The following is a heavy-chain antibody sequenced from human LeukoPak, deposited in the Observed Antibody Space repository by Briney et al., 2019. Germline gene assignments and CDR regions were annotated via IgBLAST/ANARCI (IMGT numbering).Heavy chain of an antibody. V-gene: IGHV1-2*02. D-gene: IGHD2-2*01. CDR2: INPNDGDT. J-gene: IGHJ4*02. CDR1: GYTFTDYY. Sequence: ASVKVSCKASGYTFTDYYMHWVRQAPGQGFEWMGWINPNDGDTNYAQKFQSRVTITRDTSISTAHMEVSRLRSDDTAVYYCARASLLYCSSITCLFDYWGQGTLVTVSS. CDR3: ARASLLYCSSITCLFDY.